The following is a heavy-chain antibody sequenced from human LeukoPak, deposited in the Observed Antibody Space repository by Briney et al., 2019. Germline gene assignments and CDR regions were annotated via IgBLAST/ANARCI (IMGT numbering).Heavy chain of an antibody. J-gene: IGHJ5*01. CDR3: ARDERRGWFDF. CDR1: SDSVTSSNW. Sequence: SGTLSLTCAVSSDSVTSSNWWTWVRRPPGRGLEWIGDVYHNVNTILNPSLKTRVTMSVDTSKNQFSLNLTSVTAADTAVYYCARDERRGWFDFWGQGTLVTVSS. V-gene: IGHV4-4*02. CDR2: VYHNVNT.